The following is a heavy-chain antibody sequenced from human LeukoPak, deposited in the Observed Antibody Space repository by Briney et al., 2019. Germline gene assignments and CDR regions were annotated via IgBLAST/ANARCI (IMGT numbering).Heavy chain of an antibody. V-gene: IGHV1-46*01. D-gene: IGHD1-26*01. Sequence: ASVKVSCKASGYTFTSYHMHWVRQAPGQGLEWMGIINPSGGSTSYAQKFQGRVTMTRDTSTSTVYMELSSLRSEDTAVYYCAREIVGATAFDIWGRGTMVTVSS. CDR2: INPSGGST. J-gene: IGHJ3*02. CDR3: AREIVGATAFDI. CDR1: GYTFTSYH.